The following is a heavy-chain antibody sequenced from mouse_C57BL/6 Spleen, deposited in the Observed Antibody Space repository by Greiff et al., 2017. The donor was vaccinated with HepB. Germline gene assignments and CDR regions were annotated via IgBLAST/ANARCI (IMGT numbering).Heavy chain of an antibody. J-gene: IGHJ4*01. CDR2: ISDGGSYT. CDR1: GFTFSSYA. D-gene: IGHD2-5*01. V-gene: IGHV5-4*01. Sequence: EVKLMESGGGLVKPGGSLKLSCAASGFTFSSYAMSWVRQTPEKRLEWVATISDGGSYTYYPDNVKGRFTISRDNAKNNLYLQMSQLKSEDTAMYYCARDEGSYYSNYNAMDYWGQGTSVTVSS. CDR3: ARDEGSYYSNYNAMDY.